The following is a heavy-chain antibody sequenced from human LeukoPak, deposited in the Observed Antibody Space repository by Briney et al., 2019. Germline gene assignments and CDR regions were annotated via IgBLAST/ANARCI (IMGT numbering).Heavy chain of an antibody. CDR1: GGSISSSNW. V-gene: IGHV4-4*02. CDR3: ARGRVARSPYFDY. Sequence: PSGTLSLTCAVSGGSISSSNWWSWVRQPPGKGLEWIGEVYHSGSTNYNPSLKSRVTISVDKSKNQFSLKLSSVTAADTAVYYCARGRVARSPYFDYWGQGTLVTVSS. CDR2: VYHSGST. J-gene: IGHJ4*02.